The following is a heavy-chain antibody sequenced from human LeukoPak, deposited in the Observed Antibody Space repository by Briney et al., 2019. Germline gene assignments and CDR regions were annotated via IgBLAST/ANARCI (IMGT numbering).Heavy chain of an antibody. V-gene: IGHV4-59*01. D-gene: IGHD1-26*01. J-gene: IGHJ4*02. CDR2: LYNSGST. CDR3: ARDIGSYKGAIGY. CDR1: GGSISSYY. Sequence: PSETLSLTCTVSGGSISSYYWSWIRQPPGEGLEWIGYLYNSGSTNYNPSLKSRVTISVDTSKNQFSLKLSSVTAADTAVYYCARDIGSYKGAIGYWGQGTLVTVSS.